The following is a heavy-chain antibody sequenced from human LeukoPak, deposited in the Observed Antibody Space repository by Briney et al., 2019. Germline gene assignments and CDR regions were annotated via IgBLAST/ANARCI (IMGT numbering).Heavy chain of an antibody. CDR2: INPNSGGT. CDR1: GYTFTGYY. D-gene: IGHD2-2*01. J-gene: IGHJ5*02. Sequence: ASVTVSCKASGYTFTGYYMHWVRQAPGQGLEWMGWINPNSGGTNYAQKFQGRVTMTRDTSISTAYMELSRLRSDDTAVYYCARAPTVVLPAARYWFDPWGQGTLVTVSS. CDR3: ARAPTVVLPAARYWFDP. V-gene: IGHV1-2*02.